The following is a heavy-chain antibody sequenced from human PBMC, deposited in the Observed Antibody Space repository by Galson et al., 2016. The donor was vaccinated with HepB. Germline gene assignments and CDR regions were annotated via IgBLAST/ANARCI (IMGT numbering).Heavy chain of an antibody. CDR2: IYSGGST. D-gene: IGHD2-2*01. CDR3: AQRITSPFI. J-gene: IGHJ4*02. CDR1: GFTVSSNY. Sequence: SLRLSCAASGFTVSSNYMTWVRQAPGKGPEWVSVIYSGGSTSYADSVKGRFTISRDSSKNTLYLQMNSLRAEDTATYYCAQRITSPFIWGPGTLVAVSS. V-gene: IGHV3-53*01.